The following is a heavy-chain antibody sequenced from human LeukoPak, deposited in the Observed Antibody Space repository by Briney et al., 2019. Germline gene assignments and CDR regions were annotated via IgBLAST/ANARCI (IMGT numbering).Heavy chain of an antibody. Sequence: SETLSLTCTVSGGSISSYYWSWIRQPPGKGLEWIGYIYYSGSTNYNPSLKSRVTMSVDTSKSQFSLKLSSVTAADTAVYYCARVISSWYPPYYYYYMDVWGKGTTVTVSS. V-gene: IGHV4-59*01. D-gene: IGHD6-13*01. CDR1: GGSISSYY. J-gene: IGHJ6*03. CDR3: ARVISSWYPPYYYYYMDV. CDR2: IYYSGST.